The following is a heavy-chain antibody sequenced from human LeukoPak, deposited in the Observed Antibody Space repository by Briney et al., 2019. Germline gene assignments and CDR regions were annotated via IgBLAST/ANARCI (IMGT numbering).Heavy chain of an antibody. CDR3: ARGGGSSVFDY. Sequence: GGSLRLSCAASGFTFSSYAMSWVRQAPGRGLEWVSVISGSGGSTYYADSVKGRFTISRDNSKNTLYLQMNSLRAEDTAIYYCARGGGSSVFDYWGQGALVTVSS. J-gene: IGHJ4*02. D-gene: IGHD2-15*01. CDR1: GFTFSSYA. CDR2: ISGSGGST. V-gene: IGHV3-23*01.